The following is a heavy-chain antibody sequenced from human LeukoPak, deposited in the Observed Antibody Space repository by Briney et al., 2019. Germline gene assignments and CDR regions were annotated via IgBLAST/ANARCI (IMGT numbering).Heavy chain of an antibody. J-gene: IGHJ4*02. V-gene: IGHV4-38-2*02. CDR3: ARSPAFRWYSSSLDTYYFDY. D-gene: IGHD6-13*01. Sequence: SETLSLTCTVSGYSISSGYYWGWIRQPPGKGLEWIGSIYHSGGTYYSPSLMSRVTISVDTSKNQFSLKLSSVTAADTAVYYCARSPAFRWYSSSLDTYYFDYWGQGTLVTVSS. CDR2: IYHSGGT. CDR1: GYSISSGYY.